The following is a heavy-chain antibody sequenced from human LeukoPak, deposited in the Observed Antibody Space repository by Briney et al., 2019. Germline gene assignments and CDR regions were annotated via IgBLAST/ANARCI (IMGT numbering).Heavy chain of an antibody. CDR2: MNPSSGNT. D-gene: IGHD2-15*01. Sequence: ASVKVSCKASGYTFSSDINWVRQATGQGLEWMGWMNPSSGNTDYALKFQGRVTMTRDISIRTAYMELSSLRSEDTAVYYCARGAVSRDCSGGSCYHFDIWGQGTMVTVSS. V-gene: IGHV1-8*01. J-gene: IGHJ3*02. CDR3: ARGAVSRDCSGGSCYHFDI. CDR1: GYTFSSD.